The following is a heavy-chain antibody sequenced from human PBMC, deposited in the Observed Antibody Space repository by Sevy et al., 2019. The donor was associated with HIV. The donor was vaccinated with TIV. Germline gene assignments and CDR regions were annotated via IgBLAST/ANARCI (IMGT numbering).Heavy chain of an antibody. CDR2: IYSDETT. CDR1: GFSVNSNY. V-gene: IGHV3-66*01. CDR3: ARGKSGYGYALNY. J-gene: IGHJ4*02. D-gene: IGHD5-18*01. Sequence: GGSLRLSCAASGFSVNSNYMTWVRQAPGKGLEGVSVIYSDETTYHADVVKDRFTISRDNSKNMLYLQMSSLRAEDTAIYYCARGKSGYGYALNYWGQGTLVTVPQ.